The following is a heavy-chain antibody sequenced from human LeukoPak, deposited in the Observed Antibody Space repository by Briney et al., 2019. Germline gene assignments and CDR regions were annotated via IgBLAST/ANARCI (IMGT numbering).Heavy chain of an antibody. Sequence: ASVKVSCKASGYTFTSYAMHWVRQAPGQRLEWMGWINAGNGNTKYSQKFQGRVTITRDTSASTAYMELSSLRSEDTAVYYCARDGLYGSGSYPLDYWGQGTLVTVPS. V-gene: IGHV1-3*01. CDR1: GYTFTSYA. CDR2: INAGNGNT. CDR3: ARDGLYGSGSYPLDY. J-gene: IGHJ4*02. D-gene: IGHD3-10*01.